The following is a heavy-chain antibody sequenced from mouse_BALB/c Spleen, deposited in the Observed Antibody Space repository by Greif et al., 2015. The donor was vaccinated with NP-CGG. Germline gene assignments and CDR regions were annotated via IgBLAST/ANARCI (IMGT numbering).Heavy chain of an antibody. CDR1: GFNIKDYY. V-gene: IGHV14-4*02. J-gene: IGHJ4*01. D-gene: IGHD2-10*02. CDR2: IDPENGDT. Sequence: EVQLQQSGAELVRSGASVKLSCTASGFNIKDYYMHWVKQRPEQGLEWIGWIDPENGDTEYAPKFQGKATMTADTSSNTAYLQLSSLTSEDTAVYYCNAPYGNYVDYAMDYWGQGTSVTVSS. CDR3: NAPYGNYVDYAMDY.